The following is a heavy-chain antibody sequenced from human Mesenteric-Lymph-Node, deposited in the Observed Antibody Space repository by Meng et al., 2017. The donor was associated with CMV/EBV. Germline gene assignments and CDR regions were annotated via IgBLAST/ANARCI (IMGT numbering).Heavy chain of an antibody. V-gene: IGHV1-69*05. CDR1: GGTFSNYA. J-gene: IGHJ3*02. CDR3: ARHYPLYDSSDPDAFDI. Sequence: SVKVSCKASGGTFSNYAINWVRQAPGQGLEWMGGIIPLLGTANYAQRFQGRVTISTDESTSTGYMELSSLRSEDTAVYYCARHYPLYDSSDPDAFDIWGQGTMVTVSS. D-gene: IGHD3-22*01. CDR2: IIPLLGTA.